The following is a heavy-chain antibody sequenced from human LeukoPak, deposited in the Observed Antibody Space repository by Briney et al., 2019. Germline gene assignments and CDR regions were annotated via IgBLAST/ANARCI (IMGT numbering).Heavy chain of an antibody. J-gene: IGHJ5*02. CDR1: GYTFTGYY. CDR3: ATLPGWTNNWFDP. V-gene: IGHV1-2*02. D-gene: IGHD6-19*01. CDR2: INPNSGGT. Sequence: ASVKVSCKASGYTFTGYYMHWVRQAPGQGLEWMGWINPNSGGTNYAQKFQGRVTMTRDTSISTAYMELSRLRSDDTAVYYCATLPGWTNNWFDPWGQGTLVTVSS.